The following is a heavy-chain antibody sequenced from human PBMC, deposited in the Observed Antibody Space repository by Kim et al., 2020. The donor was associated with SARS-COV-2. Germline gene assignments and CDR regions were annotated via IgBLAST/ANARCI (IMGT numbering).Heavy chain of an antibody. Sequence: YNPPLRSRVTLSVATSKNQLSLKLRSVTAADTAVYYCARGSTTPLNWFDPWGQGTLVTVSS. D-gene: IGHD4-17*01. V-gene: IGHV4-59*09. J-gene: IGHJ5*02. CDR3: ARGSTTPLNWFDP.